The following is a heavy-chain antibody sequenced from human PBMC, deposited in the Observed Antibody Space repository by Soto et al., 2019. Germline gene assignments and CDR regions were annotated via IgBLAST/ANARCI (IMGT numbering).Heavy chain of an antibody. J-gene: IGHJ4*02. V-gene: IGHV3-23*01. D-gene: IGHD3-10*01. CDR3: AKYQPMAQPRPYFDY. CDR2: ISSSGGST. Sequence: EVQLLESGGDLIQPGGSLRLSCAASGFTFSTYAMSWVRQAPGKGRGWVSAISSSGGSTFYADSVKVRFTISRDNSRSTLYLQMNSLRAEDTAIYYCAKYQPMAQPRPYFDYWGQGTLVTGSS. CDR1: GFTFSTYA.